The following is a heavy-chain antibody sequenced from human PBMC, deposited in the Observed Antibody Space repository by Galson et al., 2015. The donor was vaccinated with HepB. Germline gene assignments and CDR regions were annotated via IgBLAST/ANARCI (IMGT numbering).Heavy chain of an antibody. V-gene: IGHV3-33*08. CDR1: GFTFSSYG. J-gene: IGHJ5*02. CDR3: ARDGKSVETRDYYGSIDWFDP. CDR2: IWYDGSNK. Sequence: SLRLSCAASGFTFSSYGMHWVRQAPGKGLEWVAVIWYDGSNKYYADSVKGRFTISRDNSKNTLYLQMNSLRAEDTAVYYCARDGKSVETRDYYGSIDWFDPWGQGTLVTVSS. D-gene: IGHD3-10*01.